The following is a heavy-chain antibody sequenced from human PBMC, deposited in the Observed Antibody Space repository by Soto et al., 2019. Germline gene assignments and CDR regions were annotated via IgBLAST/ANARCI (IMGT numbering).Heavy chain of an antibody. CDR3: ARGGGYRYYFDY. CDR2: IWYDGSNK. D-gene: IGHD6-25*01. J-gene: IGHJ4*02. Sequence: QVQLVESGGGVVQPGRSLRLSCAASGFTISSYGMHWVRQAPGKGLEWVAVIWYDGSNKYYADSVKGRFTISRDNSKNTLYLQMNSLRAEDTAVYYCARGGGYRYYFDYWGQGTLVTVSS. V-gene: IGHV3-33*01. CDR1: GFTISSYG.